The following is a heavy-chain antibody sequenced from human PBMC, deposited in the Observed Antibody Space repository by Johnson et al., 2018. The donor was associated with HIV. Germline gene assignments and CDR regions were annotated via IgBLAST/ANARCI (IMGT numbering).Heavy chain of an antibody. CDR3: ARWGGYCSGGECYGGEVFAFDI. V-gene: IGHV3-20*04. J-gene: IGHJ3*02. Sequence: VKLVESGGGVVRPGGSLRLSCAASGFNFDDYGMSWVRQTPGKGLEWVSNINWNGGTTGYADSLKGRFTISRDNAKNSLYLQMSSLRVEDTALYYCARWGGYCSGGECYGGEVFAFDIWGQGTMVTVSS. D-gene: IGHD2-15*01. CDR1: GFNFDDYG. CDR2: INWNGGTT.